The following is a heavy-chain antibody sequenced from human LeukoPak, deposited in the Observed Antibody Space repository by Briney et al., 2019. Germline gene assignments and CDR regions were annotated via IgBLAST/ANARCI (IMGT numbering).Heavy chain of an antibody. CDR2: IYYSGST. D-gene: IGHD4-17*01. CDR3: ARHFSLNDYGDPGDYYYYGMDV. CDR1: GGSISSSSYY. J-gene: IGHJ6*02. V-gene: IGHV4-61*05. Sequence: SETLSLTCTVSGGSISSSSYYWSWIRQPPGKGLEWIGYIYYSGSTNYNPSLKSRVTISVDTSKNQFSLKLSSVTAADTAVYYCARHFSLNDYGDPGDYYYYGMDVWGQGTTVTVSS.